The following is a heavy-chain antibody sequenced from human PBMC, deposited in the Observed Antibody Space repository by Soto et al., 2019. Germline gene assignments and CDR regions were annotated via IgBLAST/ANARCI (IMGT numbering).Heavy chain of an antibody. CDR3: ARDPPQLYGWPQNYYYYGMDV. Sequence: EVQLVETGGGLIQPGGSLRLSCAASGFTVSSNYMSWVRQAPGKGLEWVSVIYSGGSTSYAESVKGRFTISRDNSKNTLYLQMNSLRAEDTAVYYCARDPPQLYGWPQNYYYYGMDVWGQGTTVTVS. CDR1: GFTVSSNY. J-gene: IGHJ6*02. CDR2: IYSGGST. D-gene: IGHD3-10*01. V-gene: IGHV3-53*02.